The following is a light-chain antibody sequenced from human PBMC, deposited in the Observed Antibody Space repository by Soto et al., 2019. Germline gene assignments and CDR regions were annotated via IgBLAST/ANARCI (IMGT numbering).Light chain of an antibody. CDR1: TRDIGAYNY. CDR2: DVT. V-gene: IGLV2-14*03. Sequence: QSALTQPASVSGSPGQSITISCTGTTRDIGAYNYVSWYQHHPGKAPKLLIYDVTDRPSGVSDRFSGSKSGNTASLTISGLQADDEADYFCSSYTTINTVVLFGGGTKLTVL. CDR3: SSYTTINTVVL. J-gene: IGLJ2*01.